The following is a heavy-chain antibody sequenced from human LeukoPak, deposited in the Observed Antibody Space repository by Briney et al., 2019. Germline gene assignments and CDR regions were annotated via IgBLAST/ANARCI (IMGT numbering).Heavy chain of an antibody. CDR3: ARGTATSSQPFDY. D-gene: IGHD2-21*02. CDR2: IQSGGST. V-gene: IGHV3-66*01. J-gene: IGHJ4*02. CDR1: GFTVSSNF. Sequence: PGGSLRLSCAASGFTVSSNFLTWVRQAPGKGLEWVSVIQSGGSTYYPDSVKGRFTISRDSSKNMLFLQMNSLTAEDTAVYYCARGTATSSQPFDYWGQGTLVTVSS.